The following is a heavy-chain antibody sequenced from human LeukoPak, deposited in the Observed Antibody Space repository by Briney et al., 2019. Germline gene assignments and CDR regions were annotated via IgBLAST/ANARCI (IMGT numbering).Heavy chain of an antibody. CDR2: ISASGGST. D-gene: IGHD3-22*01. J-gene: IGHJ5*02. CDR1: GFTFSSYA. V-gene: IGHV3-23*01. Sequence: PGGSLRLSCAASGFTFSSYAMGWVRQAPGKGLEWVSGISASGGSTYYADSVKGRFTISGDNSKNTLYLQMNSLRAEDTAVYFCAKDGIYYDSSGSHWFDPWGQGTLVTVSS. CDR3: AKDGIYYDSSGSHWFDP.